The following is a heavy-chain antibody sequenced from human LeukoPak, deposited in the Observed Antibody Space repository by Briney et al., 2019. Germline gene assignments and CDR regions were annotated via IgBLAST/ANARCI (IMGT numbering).Heavy chain of an antibody. V-gene: IGHV4-61*01. CDR1: GYSISSGYY. CDR2: IYYSGST. CDR3: AREGGATAALDY. J-gene: IGHJ4*02. D-gene: IGHD1-26*01. Sequence: SETLSLTCTVSGYSISSGYYWGWIRQPPGKGLEWIGYIYYSGSTNYNPSLKSRVTISVDTSKNQFSLKLSSVTAADTAVYYCAREGGATAALDYWGQGTLVTVSS.